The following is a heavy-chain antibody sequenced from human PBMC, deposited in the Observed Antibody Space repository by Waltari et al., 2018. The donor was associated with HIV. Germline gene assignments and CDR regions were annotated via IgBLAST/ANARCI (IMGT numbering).Heavy chain of an antibody. Sequence: QVQLQESGPGLVKPSETLSLTCTVSGGSISSYYWSWIRQPPGKRLEWLGYIYYSGSTNYNPSLKSRVTISVDTSKNQFSLKLSSVTAADTAVYYCARDGGGSYYGAVYWFFDLWGRGTLVTVSS. CDR1: GGSISSYY. CDR3: ARDGGGSYYGAVYWFFDL. CDR2: IYYSGST. V-gene: IGHV4-59*01. D-gene: IGHD1-26*01. J-gene: IGHJ2*01.